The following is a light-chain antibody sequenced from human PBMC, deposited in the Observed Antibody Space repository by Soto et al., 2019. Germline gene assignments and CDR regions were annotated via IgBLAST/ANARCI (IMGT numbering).Light chain of an antibody. J-gene: IGKJ4*01. CDR1: QSVSSSY. CDR2: GAS. CDR3: QEYNNWHPIT. V-gene: IGKV3-15*01. Sequence: EIVLTQSPGTLSLSQGERATLSCRASQSVSSSYLAWYQQKPGQAPRLLIYGASTRATGIPARFSGSGSGTEFTLTITSLQSEDFAVYYCQEYNNWHPITFGGGTKVDIK.